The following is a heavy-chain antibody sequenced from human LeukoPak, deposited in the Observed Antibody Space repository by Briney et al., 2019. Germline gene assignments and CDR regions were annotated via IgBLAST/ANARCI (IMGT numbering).Heavy chain of an antibody. D-gene: IGHD6-13*01. CDR2: IYPGDSDT. CDR3: ARLSIAAAGTGNNWFDP. J-gene: IGHJ5*02. Sequence: GESLKISCRGSGYSFTSYWIGWVRQMPGKGLEWVGIIYPGDSDTRYSPSFQGQVTISADKSISTAYLQWSSLKASDTAMYYCARLSIAAAGTGNNWFDPWGQGTLVTVSS. V-gene: IGHV5-51*01. CDR1: GYSFTSYW.